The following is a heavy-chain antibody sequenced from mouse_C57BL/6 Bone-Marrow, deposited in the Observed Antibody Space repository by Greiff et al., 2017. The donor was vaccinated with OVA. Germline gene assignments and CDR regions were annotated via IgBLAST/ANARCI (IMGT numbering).Heavy chain of an antibody. D-gene: IGHD2-4*01. CDR2: INPSTGGT. J-gene: IGHJ4*01. CDR1: GYSFTGYY. Sequence: EVQLQQSGPELVKPGASVKISCKASGYSFTGYYMNWVKQSPEKSLEWIGEINPSTGGTTYNQKFKAKATLTVDKSSSTAYMQLKSLTSEDSAVYYCARGDYDRFYYAMDYWGQGTSVTVSS. CDR3: ARGDYDRFYYAMDY. V-gene: IGHV1-42*01.